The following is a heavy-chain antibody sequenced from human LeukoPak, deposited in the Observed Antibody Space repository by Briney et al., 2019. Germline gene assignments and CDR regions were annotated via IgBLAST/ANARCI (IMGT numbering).Heavy chain of an antibody. D-gene: IGHD3-3*01. J-gene: IGHJ5*02. Sequence: SETLPLTCAVYGGSFSGYYWSWIRQPPGKGLEWIGEINHSGSTNYNPSLKSRVTISVDTSKNQFSLKLSSVTAADTAVYYCARGIGKPIRFLEWLPYNWFDPWGQGTLVTVSS. CDR3: ARGIGKPIRFLEWLPYNWFDP. CDR2: INHSGST. V-gene: IGHV4-34*01. CDR1: GGSFSGYY.